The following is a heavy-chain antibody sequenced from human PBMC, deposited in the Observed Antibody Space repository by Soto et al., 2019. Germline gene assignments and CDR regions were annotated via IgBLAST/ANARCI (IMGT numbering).Heavy chain of an antibody. V-gene: IGHV5-10-1*01. Sequence: PGESLKISCKGSGYSFTSYWISWVRQMPGKGLEWMGRIDPSDSYTNYSPSFQGHVTISADKSISTAYLQWSSLKASDTAMYYCARPEWYQLLYGYYGMDVWGQGTTVTVSS. J-gene: IGHJ6*02. CDR3: ARPEWYQLLYGYYGMDV. CDR1: GYSFTSYW. CDR2: IDPSDSYT. D-gene: IGHD2-2*02.